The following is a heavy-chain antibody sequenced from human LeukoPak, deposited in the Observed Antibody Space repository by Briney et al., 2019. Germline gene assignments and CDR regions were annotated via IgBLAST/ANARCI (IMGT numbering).Heavy chain of an antibody. J-gene: IGHJ4*02. CDR3: ARSGRRDGYNYRMGY. CDR1: GYTFTGYY. V-gene: IGHV1-2*02. CDR2: INPNSGGT. Sequence: ASVKVSCKASGYTFTGYYMHWLRQAPGQGLEWMGWINPNSGGTNYAQKFQGRVTMTRDTSISTAYMELSRLRSDDTAVYYWARSGRRDGYNYRMGYCGQGTLVTVSS. D-gene: IGHD5-24*01.